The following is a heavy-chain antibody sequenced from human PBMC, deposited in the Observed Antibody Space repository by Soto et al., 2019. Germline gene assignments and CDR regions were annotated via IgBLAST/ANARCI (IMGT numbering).Heavy chain of an antibody. CDR3: ARGPFVLWKYTGYLDY. V-gene: IGHV4-34*01. CDR1: GGSFSGYY. CDR2: INHSGST. J-gene: IGHJ4*02. D-gene: IGHD3-9*01. Sequence: SETLSLTCAVYGGSFSGYYWSWIRQPPGKGLEWIGEINHSGSTNYNPSLKSRVTISVDTSKNQFSLKLSSVTAADTAVYYCARGPFVLWKYTGYLDYWGQGTLVTVSS.